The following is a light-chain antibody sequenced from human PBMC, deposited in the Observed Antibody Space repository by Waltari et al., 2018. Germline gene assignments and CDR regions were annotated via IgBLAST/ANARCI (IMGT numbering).Light chain of an antibody. CDR2: GAS. J-gene: IGKJ1*01. CDR1: QSVSRA. Sequence: EIVFTQSPGILSLSPGERATLPCRASQSVSRALAWYQQKPGQAPRLLIYGASNRATGIPDRFSGGGSGTDFSLTISRLEPEDFAVYYCQHYVRLPATFGQGTKVEIK. V-gene: IGKV3-20*01. CDR3: QHYVRLPAT.